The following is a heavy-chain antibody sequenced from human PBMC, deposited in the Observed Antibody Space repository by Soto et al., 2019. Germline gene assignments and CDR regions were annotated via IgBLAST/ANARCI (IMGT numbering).Heavy chain of an antibody. Sequence: SETLSFTCTVSGGSISSYYWRWIRQPPGKGLEWIGYIYYSGSTNYNPSLKSRVTISVDTSKNQFSLKLSSVTAADTAVYYCARAETYYDILTGYDWFDPWGQGTLVTVSS. J-gene: IGHJ5*02. V-gene: IGHV4-59*01. CDR2: IYYSGST. CDR3: ARAETYYDILTGYDWFDP. D-gene: IGHD3-9*01. CDR1: GGSISSYY.